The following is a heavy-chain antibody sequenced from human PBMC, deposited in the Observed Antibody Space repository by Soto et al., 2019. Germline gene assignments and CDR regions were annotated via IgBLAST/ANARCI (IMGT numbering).Heavy chain of an antibody. Sequence: SETLSLTCAVYGGSFSGYYWSWIRQPPGKGLEWIGEINHSGSTNYNPSLKSRVTISVDTSKNQFSLKLSSVTAADTAVYYCARTAGDYGGGKSEYYFDYWGQGTLVTVSS. V-gene: IGHV4-34*01. CDR1: GGSFSGYY. J-gene: IGHJ4*02. D-gene: IGHD4-17*01. CDR2: INHSGST. CDR3: ARTAGDYGGGKSEYYFDY.